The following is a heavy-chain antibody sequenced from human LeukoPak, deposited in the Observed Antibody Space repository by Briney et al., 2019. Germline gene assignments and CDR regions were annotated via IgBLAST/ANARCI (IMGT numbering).Heavy chain of an antibody. Sequence: SETLSLTCGVSGGSITITNYWTWVRQPPGKGLEWIGEVNLQGSTNYNPSLMGRVAISVDTSENHISPQLTSVTAADTAVYYCARDPTPYYYDSSESRRAFDIWGQGTMVTVSS. CDR3: ARDPTPYYYDSSESRRAFDI. CDR2: VNLQGST. J-gene: IGHJ3*02. CDR1: GGSITITNY. V-gene: IGHV4-4*02. D-gene: IGHD3-22*01.